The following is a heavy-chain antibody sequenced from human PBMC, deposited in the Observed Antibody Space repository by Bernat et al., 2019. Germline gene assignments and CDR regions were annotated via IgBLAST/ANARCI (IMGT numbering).Heavy chain of an antibody. V-gene: IGHV3-7*03. CDR2: IKRDGSVQ. Sequence: EVQLVASGGALVQPGGSLRLSCVGSGFSFSGIWRTWVRQALGKGLEWVANIKRDGSVQHYVDSVKGRFIISRDNTKNSLFLQMNSLRVDDTAVYYCARGYRPENWGQGTLVTVSS. CDR1: GFSFSGIW. D-gene: IGHD3-16*02. J-gene: IGHJ1*01. CDR3: ARGYRPEN.